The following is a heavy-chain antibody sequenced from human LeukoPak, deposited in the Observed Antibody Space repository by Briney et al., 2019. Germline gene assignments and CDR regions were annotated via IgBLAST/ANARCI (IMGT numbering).Heavy chain of an antibody. Sequence: ASVKASCKASGYTFNSYGISCVRQAPGQGLESMGGISAYNGKRNYAQKIQGRVTMTTAKSTSTAYMELRSLRSDDTAVYYCARDLDYYDSSGAFDYWGQGNLVTVSS. CDR3: ARDLDYYDSSGAFDY. D-gene: IGHD3-22*01. CDR1: GYTFNSYG. CDR2: ISAYNGKR. J-gene: IGHJ4*02. V-gene: IGHV1-18*01.